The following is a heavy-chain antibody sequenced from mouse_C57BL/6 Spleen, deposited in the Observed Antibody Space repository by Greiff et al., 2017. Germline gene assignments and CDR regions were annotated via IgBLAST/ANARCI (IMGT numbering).Heavy chain of an antibody. D-gene: IGHD2-4*01. CDR3: TRRNDYAGFAY. Sequence: VHVKQSGAELVRPGASVKLSCTASGFNIKDDYMHWVKQRPEQGLEWIGWIDPENGDTEYASKFQGKATITADTSSNTAYLQLSSLTSEDTAVYYCTRRNDYAGFAYWGQGTLVTVSA. J-gene: IGHJ3*01. CDR2: IDPENGDT. V-gene: IGHV14-4*01. CDR1: GFNIKDDY.